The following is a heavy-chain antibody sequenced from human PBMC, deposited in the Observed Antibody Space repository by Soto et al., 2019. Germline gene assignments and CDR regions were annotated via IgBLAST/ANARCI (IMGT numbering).Heavy chain of an antibody. J-gene: IGHJ4*02. CDR3: VKDDGGYPSTAPH. V-gene: IGHV3-23*01. D-gene: IGHD4-17*01. CDR2: ISGSGETT. CDR1: GITISNYP. Sequence: GGSLRLSCAASGITISNYPMSWVRQAPGKGLDWVSGISGSGETTYYADSAKGRFTISKDISKNSLFLQLDSLRVEDSALYFCVKDDGGYPSTAPHWGQGTLVTVSS.